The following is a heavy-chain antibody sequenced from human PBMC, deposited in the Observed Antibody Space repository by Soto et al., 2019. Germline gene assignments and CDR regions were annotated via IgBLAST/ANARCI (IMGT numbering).Heavy chain of an antibody. Sequence: IQLVQSAGEVKRPGASVKVSCKASGYTFNTFGITWVRQAPGQGLEWMGCVSGYSDKRDYSRKLQDRITLTADPSTTTSYMELRSLTSDDTAVYYCARGWGKSFGVIDFWGQGTLVTVSS. CDR3: ARGWGKSFGVIDF. J-gene: IGHJ4*02. CDR2: VSGYSDKR. V-gene: IGHV1-18*01. CDR1: GYTFNTFG. D-gene: IGHD7-27*01.